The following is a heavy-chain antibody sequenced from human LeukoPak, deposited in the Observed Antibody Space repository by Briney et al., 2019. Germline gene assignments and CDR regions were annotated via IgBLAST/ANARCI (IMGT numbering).Heavy chain of an antibody. CDR2: ISTSGTNI. Sequence: GGSLRLSCAASGFTFSSYAMHWIRQAPGKGLEWVSYISTSGTNIYYADSVKGRFTISRDNAKNSLYLQMNSLRAEDTAVYYCARALKPLYYYYMDVWGKGTTVTVSS. CDR1: GFTFSSYA. V-gene: IGHV3-48*04. J-gene: IGHJ6*03. CDR3: ARALKPLYYYYMDV.